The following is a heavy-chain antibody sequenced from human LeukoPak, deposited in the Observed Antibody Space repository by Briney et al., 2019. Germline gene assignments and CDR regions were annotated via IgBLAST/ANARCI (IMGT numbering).Heavy chain of an antibody. CDR3: AAALYCSSTSCYYMDV. V-gene: IGHV1-58*01. J-gene: IGHJ6*03. Sequence: SVKVSCKASGFTFTSSAVQWVRQARGQRLEWIGWIVVGSGNTNYAQKFQERVTITRDMSTSTAYMELSSLRSEDTAVYYCAAALYCSSTSCYYMDVWGKGTPVTVSS. D-gene: IGHD2-2*01. CDR1: GFTFTSSA. CDR2: IVVGSGNT.